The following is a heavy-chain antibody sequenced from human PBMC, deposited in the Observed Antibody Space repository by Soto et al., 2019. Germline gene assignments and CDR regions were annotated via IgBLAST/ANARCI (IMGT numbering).Heavy chain of an antibody. CDR2: ISAYSGST. CDR1: GYTFITYG. J-gene: IGHJ4*02. D-gene: IGHD6-13*01. V-gene: IGHV1-18*01. Sequence: QVQLVQSGAEVKKPGASVKVSCKASGYTFITYGISWVRQAPGQGLEWMGWISAYSGSTKFAQKLQGRVTMTTDTSTTTAYMELRSLTPDDTAVYYCARDFTKSSSWPYYFDYWGQGTLVTVSS. CDR3: ARDFTKSSSWPYYFDY.